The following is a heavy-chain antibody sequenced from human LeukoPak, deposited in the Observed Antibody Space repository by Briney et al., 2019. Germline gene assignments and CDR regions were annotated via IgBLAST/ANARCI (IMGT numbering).Heavy chain of an antibody. J-gene: IGHJ4*02. Sequence: GGSLRLSCAASGFTFSSYAMSWVRQAPGKGLEWVSGISGSGHNTYYADSVKGRFTISRDNSKNTLYVQVNSLGTEDTAAYYCAKGSYYDSSGSFYFDYWGQGTLVTVSS. CDR1: GFTFSSYA. D-gene: IGHD3-22*01. CDR3: AKGSYYDSSGSFYFDY. V-gene: IGHV3-23*01. CDR2: ISGSGHNT.